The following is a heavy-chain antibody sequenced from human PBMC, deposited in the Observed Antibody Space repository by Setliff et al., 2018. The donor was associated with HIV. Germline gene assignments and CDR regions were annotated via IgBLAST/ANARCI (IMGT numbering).Heavy chain of an antibody. CDR3: ARDLARVIAH. CDR1: RFTFSNYW. Sequence: GGSLRLSCAASRFTFSNYWMSWVRQAPGKGLEWVANIKQDGSDKYYVDSVTGRFTISRDNAKNSLYLQMNSLGAEDTAVYYCARDLARVIAHWGQGTLVTVSS. D-gene: IGHD2-21*01. CDR2: IKQDGSDK. V-gene: IGHV3-7*01. J-gene: IGHJ4*02.